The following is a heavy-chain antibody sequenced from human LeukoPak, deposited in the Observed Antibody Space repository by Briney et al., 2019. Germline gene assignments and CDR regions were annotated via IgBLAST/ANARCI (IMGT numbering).Heavy chain of an antibody. D-gene: IGHD2-21*02. Sequence: GASVKVSCKASGYTFTSYYMHWVRQAPGQGLEWMGIINPSGGSTSYAQKFQGRVTMTRDTSTSTVYMELSSLRSEDTAVYYCARAIVVVTAIRRGGWFDPLGPRNPGHRLL. J-gene: IGHJ5*01. V-gene: IGHV1-46*01. CDR3: ARAIVVVTAIRRGGWFDP. CDR2: INPSGGST. CDR1: GYTFTSYY.